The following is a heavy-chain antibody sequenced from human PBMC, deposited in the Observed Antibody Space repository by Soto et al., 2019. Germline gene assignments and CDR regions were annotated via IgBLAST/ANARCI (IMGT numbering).Heavy chain of an antibody. J-gene: IGHJ5*02. CDR2: IYYSGST. CDR1: GGSISSYY. CDR3: ARKLGYCSGGSCYSGTPWFDP. Sequence: SETLSLTCTVSGGSISSYYWSWIRQPPGKGLEWIGYIYYSGSTNYNPSLKSRVTISVDTSKNQFSLKLSSVTAADTAVYYCARKLGYCSGGSCYSGTPWFDPWGQGTLVNRLL. D-gene: IGHD2-15*01. V-gene: IGHV4-59*01.